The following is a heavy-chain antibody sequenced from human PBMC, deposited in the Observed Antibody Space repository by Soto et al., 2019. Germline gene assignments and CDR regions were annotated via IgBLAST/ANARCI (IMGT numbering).Heavy chain of an antibody. D-gene: IGHD3-9*01. CDR3: TTKYYDILTGPLYYGMDV. V-gene: IGHV3-15*01. J-gene: IGHJ6*02. CDR1: GFTFSNAW. Sequence: PGGSLRLSCAASGFTFSNAWMSWVRQAPGKGLEWVGRIKSKTDGGTTDYAAPVKGRFTISRDDSKNTLYLQMNSLKTEDTAVYYCTTKYYDILTGPLYYGMDVWGQGTTVTVSS. CDR2: IKSKTDGGTT.